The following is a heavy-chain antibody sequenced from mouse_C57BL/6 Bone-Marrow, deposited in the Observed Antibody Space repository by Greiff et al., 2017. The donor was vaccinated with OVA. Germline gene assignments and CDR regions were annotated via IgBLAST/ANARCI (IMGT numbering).Heavy chain of an antibody. CDR2: IWTGGGT. V-gene: IGHV2-9-1*01. Sequence: VKLVESGPGLVAPSQSLSITCTVSGFSLTSYAIRWVRQPPGQGLEWLGVIWTGGGTNYNSALISRLSISTDNSKSQVFITVNRQQTDDTARYYCARKGDSSGYDYAMDYWGQGTSVTVSS. J-gene: IGHJ4*01. D-gene: IGHD3-2*02. CDR1: GFSLTSYA. CDR3: ARKGDSSGYDYAMDY.